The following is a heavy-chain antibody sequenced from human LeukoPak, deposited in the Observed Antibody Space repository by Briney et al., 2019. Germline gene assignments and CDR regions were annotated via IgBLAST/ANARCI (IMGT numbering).Heavy chain of an antibody. CDR2: IYYSGST. Sequence: PSETLSLTCTVSGGSISSYYWSWIRQPPGKGLEWIGYIYYSGSTNYNPSLKSRVTISVDTSKNQFSLKLSSVTAADTAVYYCAREAIAAAGTPYNWFDPWGQGTLVTVSS. D-gene: IGHD6-13*01. J-gene: IGHJ5*02. V-gene: IGHV4-59*12. CDR3: AREAIAAAGTPYNWFDP. CDR1: GGSISSYY.